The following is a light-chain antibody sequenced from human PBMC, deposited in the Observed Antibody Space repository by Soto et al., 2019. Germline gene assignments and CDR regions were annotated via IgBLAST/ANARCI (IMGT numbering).Light chain of an antibody. Sequence: DIQISQSPSNLSASVGDRVTITCRASQSISSWLAWYQQKPGKAPNLLIYDASNLESGVPSRFSGSGSGTEFTLTINSLQPDDFATYYCQQYHNYRTFGQGTKV. CDR3: QQYHNYRT. CDR1: QSISSW. V-gene: IGKV1-5*01. J-gene: IGKJ1*01. CDR2: DAS.